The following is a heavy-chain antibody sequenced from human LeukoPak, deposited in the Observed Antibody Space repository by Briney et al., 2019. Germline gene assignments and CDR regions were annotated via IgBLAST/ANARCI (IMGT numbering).Heavy chain of an antibody. CDR2: IKPSGGST. Sequence: ASVKVSCKASGYTFTSYYMHWVRQAPGQGLEWMGIIKPSGGSTSYAQKFQGRVTMTRDTSTSTVYMELSSLRSEDTAVYYCARVVPPAMDYYYGMDVWGQGTTVIVSS. CDR1: GYTFTSYY. V-gene: IGHV1-46*01. D-gene: IGHD2-2*01. J-gene: IGHJ6*02. CDR3: ARVVPPAMDYYYGMDV.